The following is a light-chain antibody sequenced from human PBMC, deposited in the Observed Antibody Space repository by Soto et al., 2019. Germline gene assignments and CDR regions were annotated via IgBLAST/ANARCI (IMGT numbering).Light chain of an antibody. Sequence: EFVLTQSPATLSVSPGERATLSCRASQSVSSNLAWYQQKPGQAPRLLIYGASTRATGIPARFSGSGSGTEFTLTISSLQSEDFAVYYCQQYNNWSWTFGQGTKVDIK. V-gene: IGKV3-15*01. CDR2: GAS. CDR1: QSVSSN. CDR3: QQYNNWSWT. J-gene: IGKJ1*01.